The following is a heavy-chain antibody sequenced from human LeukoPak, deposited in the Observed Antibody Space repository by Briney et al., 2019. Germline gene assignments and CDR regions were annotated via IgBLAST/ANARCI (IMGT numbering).Heavy chain of an antibody. D-gene: IGHD6-19*01. J-gene: IGHJ4*02. CDR2: ISGSGGST. V-gene: IGHV3-23*01. CDR1: GFTFSSYA. CDR3: ARAGSGWYPSTLFDY. Sequence: GGSLRLSCAASGFTFSSYAMSWVRQAPGKGLEWVSAISGSGGSTYYADSVKGRFTISRDNSKNTLYLQMNSLRAEDTAVYYCARAGSGWYPSTLFDYWGQGTLVTVSS.